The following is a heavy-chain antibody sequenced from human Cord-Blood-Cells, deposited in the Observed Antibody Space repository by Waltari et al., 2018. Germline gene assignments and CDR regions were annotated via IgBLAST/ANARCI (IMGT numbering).Heavy chain of an antibody. Sequence: QVQLQQWGAGLLQPSETLSLTCAVYGASFSGYYWSWIRQHPGHGLEGIGEINHSGSTNYNPSLKSRVTISVDTSKNQFSLKLSSVTAADTAVYYCARERYYDFWSGYSNNWFDPWGQGTLVTVSS. V-gene: IGHV4-34*01. CDR3: ARERYYDFWSGYSNNWFDP. CDR1: GASFSGYY. D-gene: IGHD3-3*01. CDR2: INHSGST. J-gene: IGHJ5*02.